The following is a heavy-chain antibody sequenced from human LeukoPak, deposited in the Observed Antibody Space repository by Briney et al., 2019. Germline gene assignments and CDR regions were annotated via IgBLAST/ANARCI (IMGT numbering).Heavy chain of an antibody. J-gene: IGHJ4*02. D-gene: IGHD3-16*01. CDR2: ISAFNANT. CDR3: ARIVGSNHLYWYFDY. V-gene: IGHV1-18*01. CDR1: GYTFSNHG. Sequence: ASVKVSCKASGYTFSNHGITWVRQAPGQGLEWMGWISAFNANTHHAQNFQGRVTMTTDASTSTAYMEVRGLISDDTAVYYCARIVGSNHLYWYFDYWGQGALVTVSS.